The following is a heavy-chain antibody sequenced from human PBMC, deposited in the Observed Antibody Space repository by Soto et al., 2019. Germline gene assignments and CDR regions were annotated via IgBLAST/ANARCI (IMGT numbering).Heavy chain of an antibody. Sequence: GESLKISCKGSGYSFTTYWIAWARQMPGKGLEWMGIIYPGDSDTRYSPSFQGQVTISADKSFSTAYLQWSSLKASDTAIYYCARGAYHYGSVGSDYFDYWGQGILVTVSS. CDR2: IYPGDSDT. D-gene: IGHD3-10*01. J-gene: IGHJ4*02. V-gene: IGHV5-51*01. CDR1: GYSFTTYW. CDR3: ARGAYHYGSVGSDYFDY.